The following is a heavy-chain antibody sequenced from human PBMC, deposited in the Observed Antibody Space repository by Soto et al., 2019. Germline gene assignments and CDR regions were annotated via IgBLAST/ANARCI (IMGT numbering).Heavy chain of an antibody. CDR2: LTGSGITS. Sequence: EVQLLESGGGLVQPGGCLRLSCVASGFTFSSYTMSWVRQAPGKGLEWVSTLTGSGITSYYAASVRGRFTISRNNSKNTLFRKLKPLRAKATAVYNCAKKNAPTPPPGNYFTYGGQGNRITSPQ. J-gene: IGHJ4*02. CDR3: AKKNAPTPPPGNYFTY. CDR1: GFTFSSYT. D-gene: IGHD2-15*01. V-gene: IGHV3-23*01.